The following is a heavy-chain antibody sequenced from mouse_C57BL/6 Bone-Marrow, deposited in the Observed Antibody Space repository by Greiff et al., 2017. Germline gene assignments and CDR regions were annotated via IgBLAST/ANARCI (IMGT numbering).Heavy chain of an antibody. CDR1: GYTFTDYS. J-gene: IGHJ2*01. CDR3: ARPGHLDY. D-gene: IGHD3-1*01. CDR2: INPNNGGT. V-gene: IGHV1-26*01. Sequence: EVQLQQSGPELVKPGASVKISCKASGYTFTDYSMNWVKQSHGKSLEWIGDINPNNGGTSYTQKFKVKATLTVDKSSSTAYMELRSLTSEDSAVWYCARPGHLDYWGQGTTLTVSS.